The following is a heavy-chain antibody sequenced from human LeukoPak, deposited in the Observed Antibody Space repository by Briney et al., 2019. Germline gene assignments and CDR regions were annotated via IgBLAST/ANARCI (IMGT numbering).Heavy chain of an antibody. CDR3: ARDGRDGYNLDFDY. J-gene: IGHJ4*02. Sequence: VGSLRLSCAPSGFTFSSYWMSWVRQAPGKGLEWVANIKQDGSEKYYVDSVKGRFTISRDNAKNSLYLQMNSLRAEDTAVYYCARDGRDGYNLDFDYWGQGTLVTVSS. CDR1: GFTFSSYW. V-gene: IGHV3-7*01. D-gene: IGHD5-24*01. CDR2: IKQDGSEK.